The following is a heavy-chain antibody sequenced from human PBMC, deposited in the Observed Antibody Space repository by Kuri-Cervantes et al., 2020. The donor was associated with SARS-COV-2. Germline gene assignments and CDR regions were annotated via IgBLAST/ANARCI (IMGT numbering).Heavy chain of an antibody. CDR2: IYYTGST. CDR1: GFSFSSYG. CDR3: ARLSVPNYDFWSGYPPGGYYFDY. V-gene: IGHV4-39*01. J-gene: IGHJ4*02. Sequence: GSLRLSCAASGFSFSSYGMSWVRQAPGKGLEWIGSIYYTGSTSYDPSLMSRVTISVDTSKNQFSLKLSSVTAADTAVYYCARLSVPNYDFWSGYPPGGYYFDYWGQGTLVTSPQ. D-gene: IGHD3-3*01.